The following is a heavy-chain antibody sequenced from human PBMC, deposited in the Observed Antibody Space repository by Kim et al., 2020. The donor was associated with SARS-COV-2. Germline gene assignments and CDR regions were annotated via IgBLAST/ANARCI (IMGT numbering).Heavy chain of an antibody. D-gene: IGHD3-10*01. CDR2: IYGGNSDT. CDR1: GYSFTSFW. CDR3: ARAGGSGNYYDYAYYYGMDV. Sequence: GESLKISCKGSGYSFTSFWVGWVRQMSGKGLEWMGIIYGGNSDTRNSPSFQGHVTISADKSTSTVYLQWSSLKASDNAIYYCARAGGSGNYYDYAYYYGMDVWGQGTTVTVSS. J-gene: IGHJ6*02. V-gene: IGHV5-51*01.